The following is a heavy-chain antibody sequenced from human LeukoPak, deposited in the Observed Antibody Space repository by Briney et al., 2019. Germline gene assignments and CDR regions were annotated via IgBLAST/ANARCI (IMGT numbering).Heavy chain of an antibody. V-gene: IGHV3-30*18. D-gene: IGHD2-15*01. CDR2: ISYDGSNK. Sequence: GGSLRLSCAASGFTFSSYDIHWDRRTPGKGLEWVAVISYDGSNKYYADSVKGRFTISRDNSKNTLYLQMNSLRAEDAAVYYCAKDSGGGTFDYWGQGTLVTVSS. CDR1: GFTFSSYD. CDR3: AKDSGGGTFDY. J-gene: IGHJ4*02.